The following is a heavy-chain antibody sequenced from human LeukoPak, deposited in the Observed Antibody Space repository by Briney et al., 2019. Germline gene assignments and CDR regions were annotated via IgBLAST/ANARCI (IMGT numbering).Heavy chain of an antibody. CDR3: AGAPHYNYFETRYFGY. J-gene: IGHJ4*02. CDR2: MYSDGSA. V-gene: IGHV3-53*01. D-gene: IGHD3-22*01. CDR1: GFNVRTNY. Sequence: PGGSLRLSCTASGFNVRTNYMFWVRQAPGKGLECVSVMYSDGSAYYADSVKGRFTLSRDNSMNTLFLQMNSLRADDTAMYYCAGAPHYNYFETRYFGYWGQGTPVTVSS.